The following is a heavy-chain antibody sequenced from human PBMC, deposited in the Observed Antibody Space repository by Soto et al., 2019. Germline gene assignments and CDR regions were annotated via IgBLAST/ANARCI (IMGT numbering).Heavy chain of an antibody. Sequence: GWIRQRPGKALEFLALIYWDDDERYSPSLKSRLTITKDTSRNQVVLTMTNMDPVDTGTFYCAHVYWVASGIRYHFDYWGQGTPVTVS. J-gene: IGHJ4*02. CDR2: IYWDDDE. V-gene: IGHV2-5*02. CDR3: AHVYWVASGIRYHFDY. D-gene: IGHD2-21*02.